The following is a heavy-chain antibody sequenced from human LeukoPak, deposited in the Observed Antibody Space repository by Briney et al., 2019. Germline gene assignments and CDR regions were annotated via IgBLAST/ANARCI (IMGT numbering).Heavy chain of an antibody. CDR1: GGSFSGYY. J-gene: IGHJ4*02. V-gene: IGHV4-34*01. Sequence: SETLSLTCAVYGGSFSGYYWSWIRQPPGKGLEWIGEINHSGSPNYNPSLKSRFIMSVGTSKNQFSLNLRSVTAADTSMYYCARGTNNRGRAGYYFDYWGQGTLVTVSS. D-gene: IGHD1/OR15-1a*01. CDR3: ARGTNNRGRAGYYFDY. CDR2: INHSGSP.